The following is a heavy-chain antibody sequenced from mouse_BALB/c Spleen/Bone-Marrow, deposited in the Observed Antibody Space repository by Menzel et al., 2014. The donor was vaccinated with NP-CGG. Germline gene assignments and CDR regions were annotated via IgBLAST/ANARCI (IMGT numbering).Heavy chain of an antibody. CDR1: GYTFTSYW. CDR3: ARYGNYGDYFDY. CDR2: INPSTGYT. Sequence: VKLVESGAELAKPGASVKMSCKASGYTFTSYWMHWVKQRPGQGLEWIGYINPSTGYTEYNQKFKDKATLTADKSSSTAYMQLSSLTSEDSAVYYCARYGNYGDYFDYWGQGTTLTASS. V-gene: IGHV1-7*01. J-gene: IGHJ2*01. D-gene: IGHD2-1*01.